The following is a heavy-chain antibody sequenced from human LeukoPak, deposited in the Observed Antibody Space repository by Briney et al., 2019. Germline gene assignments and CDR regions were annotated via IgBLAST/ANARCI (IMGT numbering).Heavy chain of an antibody. CDR3: AREGRDDYDPLDY. J-gene: IGHJ4*02. D-gene: IGHD5-24*01. CDR1: GGSISSGSYY. Sequence: PSETLSLTCTVSGGSISSGSYYWSWIRQPPGRGLEWIGYIYYSGSTNYNPSLKSRVTISVDTSKNQFSLKLSSVTAADSAVYYCAREGRDDYDPLDYWGQGTLVTVSS. V-gene: IGHV4-61*01. CDR2: IYYSGST.